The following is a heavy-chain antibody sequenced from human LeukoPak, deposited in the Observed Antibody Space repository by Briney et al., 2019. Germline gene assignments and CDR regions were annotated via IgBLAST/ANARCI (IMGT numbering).Heavy chain of an antibody. V-gene: IGHV3-23*01. CDR2: ISGSGSST. J-gene: IGHJ6*03. CDR1: GFTFSSYS. D-gene: IGHD3-10*01. Sequence: PGGSLRLSCAASGFTFSSYSMNWVRQAPGKGLEWVSGISGSGSSTYYADSVKGRLTISRDNSKNTPYLQMNSLRAEDTAVYYCAKGGITMVRGVLYYYYMDVWGKGTTVTVSS. CDR3: AKGGITMVRGVLYYYYMDV.